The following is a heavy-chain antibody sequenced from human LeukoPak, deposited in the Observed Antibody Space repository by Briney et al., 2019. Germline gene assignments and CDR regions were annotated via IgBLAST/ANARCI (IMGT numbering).Heavy chain of an antibody. CDR1: GYTFSRHG. CDR2: DSGYNGNT. J-gene: IGHJ4*02. Sequence: AASVKVSCKTSGYTFSRHGITWVRQAPGQGLEWMGWDSGYNGNTNYAQNVQGRVTMTTDTSTNTAYMELRSLRSDDTAVYYCAKDIHPGLDSGASCCFDYWGQGTPVTVSS. V-gene: IGHV1-18*01. D-gene: IGHD3-22*01. CDR3: AKDIHPGLDSGASCCFDY.